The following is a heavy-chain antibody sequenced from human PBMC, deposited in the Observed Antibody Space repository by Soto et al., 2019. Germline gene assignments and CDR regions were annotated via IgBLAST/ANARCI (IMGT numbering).Heavy chain of an antibody. D-gene: IGHD4-17*01. V-gene: IGHV3-30-3*01. J-gene: IGHJ4*02. CDR2: ISYDGSNK. CDR3: ARTYGDYAWWDY. CDR1: GFTFSSYA. Sequence: QVQLVESGGGVVQPGRSLRLSCAASGFTFSSYAMHWVRQAPGKGLEWVAVISYDGSNKYYADSVKGRFTISRDNSKNTLYLQMNSLRAEDTAVYYCARTYGDYAWWDYWGQGTLVTVSS.